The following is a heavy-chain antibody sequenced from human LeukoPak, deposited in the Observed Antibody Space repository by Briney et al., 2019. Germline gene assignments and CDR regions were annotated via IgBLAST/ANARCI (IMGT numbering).Heavy chain of an antibody. J-gene: IGHJ5*02. V-gene: IGHV3-74*01. CDR1: GLTFSTYW. Sequence: GGSLRLSCAAPGLTFSTYWMHWVRQAPGKGLVWVSGISSDGSNTDYADFVKGRFTISRDNAKNTLYLQMNSLRAEDTAVYYCARDSSGYIWNDPWFDPWGQGTLVTVSS. CDR2: ISSDGSNT. D-gene: IGHD1-1*01. CDR3: ARDSSGYIWNDPWFDP.